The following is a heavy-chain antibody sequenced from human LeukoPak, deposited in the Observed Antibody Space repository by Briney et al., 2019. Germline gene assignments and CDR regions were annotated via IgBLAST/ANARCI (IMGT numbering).Heavy chain of an antibody. CDR1: GFTFSSYA. CDR3: AKNGILYYYDSSAYYFDY. Sequence: GGSLRLSCAGSGFTFSSYAMNWVRQAPGKGLEWVSGISGSGVSTNHADSVKGRFTISRDNSKNTLYLQMNSLRAEDTAVYYCAKNGILYYYDSSAYYFDYWGRGTLVTVSS. J-gene: IGHJ4*02. V-gene: IGHV3-23*01. D-gene: IGHD3-22*01. CDR2: ISGSGVST.